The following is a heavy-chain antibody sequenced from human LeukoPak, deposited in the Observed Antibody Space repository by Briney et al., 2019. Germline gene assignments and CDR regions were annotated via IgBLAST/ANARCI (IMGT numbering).Heavy chain of an antibody. Sequence: PSETLSLTCTVSGGSIRSYYWSWIRQPAGKGLEWIGRIYSSGSTNYNPSLKSRVTISVDTSKNQFSLKLSSVTAADTAVYYCAREEGGGYYDSSGYYYYYYYGMDVWGQGTTVTVSS. J-gene: IGHJ6*02. V-gene: IGHV4-4*07. CDR2: IYSSGST. D-gene: IGHD3-22*01. CDR1: GGSIRSYY. CDR3: AREEGGGYYDSSGYYYYYYYGMDV.